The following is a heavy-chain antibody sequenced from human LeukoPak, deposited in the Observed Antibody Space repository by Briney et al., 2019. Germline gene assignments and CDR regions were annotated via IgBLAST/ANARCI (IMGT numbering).Heavy chain of an antibody. D-gene: IGHD5-12*01. V-gene: IGHV1-18*01. CDR1: GYTFTSYG. J-gene: IGHJ5*02. CDR2: ISAYNGNT. CDR3: AREAPVDIVATSWFDP. Sequence: GASVKVSCKASGYTFTSYGISWVRQAPGQGLEWMGWISAYNGNTNYAQKLQGRVTMTTDTSTSTAYMELRSLRSDDTAVYYCAREAPVDIVATSWFDPWGQGTLVTVSS.